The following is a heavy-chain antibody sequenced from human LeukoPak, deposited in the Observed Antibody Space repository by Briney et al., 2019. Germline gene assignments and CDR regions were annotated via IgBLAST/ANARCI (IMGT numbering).Heavy chain of an antibody. CDR3: ARDPMDIVVVPAAISPSWSN. J-gene: IGHJ4*02. V-gene: IGHV1-18*01. Sequence: ASVKVSCKASGYTFISYGISWVRQAPGQGLEWMGWISAYNGNTNYAQKFQGRVTMTTDTSTSTAYMELSRLRSDDTAVYYCARDPMDIVVVPAAISPSWSNWGQGTLVTVSS. CDR1: GYTFISYG. CDR2: ISAYNGNT. D-gene: IGHD2-2*03.